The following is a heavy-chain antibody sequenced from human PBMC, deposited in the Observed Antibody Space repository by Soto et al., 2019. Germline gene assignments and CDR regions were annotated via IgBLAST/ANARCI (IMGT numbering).Heavy chain of an antibody. CDR1: GFTFSSYA. Sequence: PGGSLRLSCAASGFTFSSYAMSWVRQAPGKGLEWVSAISGSGGSTYYADSVKGRFTISRDNSKNTLYLQMNSLRAEDTAVYYCARDIWFGEYPPLSDHLDYWGQGTLVTVSS. J-gene: IGHJ4*02. CDR3: ARDIWFGEYPPLSDHLDY. V-gene: IGHV3-23*01. D-gene: IGHD3-10*01. CDR2: ISGSGGST.